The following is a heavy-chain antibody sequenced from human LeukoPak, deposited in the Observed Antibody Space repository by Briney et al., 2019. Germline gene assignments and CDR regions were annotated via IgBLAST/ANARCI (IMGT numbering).Heavy chain of an antibody. CDR2: IIPIFGTA. D-gene: IGHD6-6*01. CDR3: ARDTRSSIQTYYFDY. J-gene: IGHJ4*02. V-gene: IGHV1-69*05. Sequence: SVKVSCKASRGTFSSYAISWVRQAPGQGLEWMGRIIPIFGTANYAQKFQGRVTITTDESTSTAYMELSSLRSEDTAVYYCARDTRSSIQTYYFDYWGQGTLVTVSS. CDR1: RGTFSSYA.